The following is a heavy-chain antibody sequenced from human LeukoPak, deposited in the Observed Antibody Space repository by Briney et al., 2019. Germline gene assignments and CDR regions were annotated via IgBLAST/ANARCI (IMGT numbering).Heavy chain of an antibody. V-gene: IGHV4-34*01. CDR1: GGSFSGYY. CDR3: ARYPKPNCTNGVCYEYYFDY. CDR2: INHSGST. D-gene: IGHD2-8*01. Sequence: PSETLSLTCAVYGGSFSGYYWSWIRQPPGKGLEWIGEINHSGSTNYNPSLKSRVTISVDTSKNQFSLKLSSMTAADTAVYYCARYPKPNCTNGVCYEYYFDYWGQGTLVTVSS. J-gene: IGHJ4*02.